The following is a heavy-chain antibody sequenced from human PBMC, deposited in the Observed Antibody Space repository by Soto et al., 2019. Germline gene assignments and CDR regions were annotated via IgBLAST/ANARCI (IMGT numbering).Heavy chain of an antibody. CDR2: FDPEDGET. CDR3: ATVSYSIDYYYYGMDV. J-gene: IGHJ6*02. CDR1: GYTLTELS. Sequence: ASVKVSCTVSGYTLTELSMHWVRQAPGKGLEWMGGFDPEDGETIYAQKFQGRVTMTEDTSTDTAYMELSSLRSEDTAVYYCATVSYSIDYYYYGMDVWGQGTTVTVS. D-gene: IGHD2-15*01. V-gene: IGHV1-24*01.